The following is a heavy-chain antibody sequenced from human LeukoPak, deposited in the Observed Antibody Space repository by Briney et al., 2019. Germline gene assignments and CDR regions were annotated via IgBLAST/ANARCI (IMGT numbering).Heavy chain of an antibody. V-gene: IGHV3-21*01. D-gene: IGHD6-13*01. Sequence: GGSLRLSCAASGFTFSDYNMNWVRQAPGKGLEWVSSITSGSTYIYYADSVRGRFTISRDNAKNSLYLQMNSLRAEDTAVYYCAREPTYSSSWYTTCDSWGQGTLVTVSS. J-gene: IGHJ5*01. CDR1: GFTFSDYN. CDR3: AREPTYSSSWYTTCDS. CDR2: ITSGSTYI.